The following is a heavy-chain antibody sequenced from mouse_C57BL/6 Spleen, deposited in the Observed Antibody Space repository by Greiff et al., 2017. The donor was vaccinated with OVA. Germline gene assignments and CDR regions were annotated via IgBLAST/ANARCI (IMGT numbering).Heavy chain of an antibody. D-gene: IGHD3-2*02. CDR3: AREQLRLRFAY. J-gene: IGHJ3*01. CDR1: GYSITSGYY. CDR2: ISYDGSN. V-gene: IGHV3-6*01. Sequence: VQLQQSGPGLVKPSQSLSLTCSVTGYSITSGYYWNWIRQFPGNKLEWMGYISYDGSNNYNPSLKNRISITRDTSKNQFFLKLNSVTTEDTATYYCAREQLRLRFAYWGQGTLVTVSA.